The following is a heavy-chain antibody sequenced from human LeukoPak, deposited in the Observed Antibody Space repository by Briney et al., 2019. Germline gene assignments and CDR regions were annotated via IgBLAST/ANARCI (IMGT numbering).Heavy chain of an antibody. CDR3: ASSRPGNYYYYYGMDV. CDR2: IYYSGST. Sequence: SQTLSLTCTVSGGFLSSGGYYWSWIRQHPGRGLEWLGYIYYSGSTYYNPSLKSRVTISVDTSKNQFSLKLSSVTAADTAVYYCASSRPGNYYYYYGMDVWGQGTTVTVSS. V-gene: IGHV4-31*03. CDR1: GGFLSSGGYY. J-gene: IGHJ6*02.